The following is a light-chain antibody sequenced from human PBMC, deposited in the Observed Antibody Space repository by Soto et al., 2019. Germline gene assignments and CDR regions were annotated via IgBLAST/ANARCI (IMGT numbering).Light chain of an antibody. CDR2: DVR. V-gene: IGLV2-14*02. J-gene: IGLJ1*01. Sequence: QSVLTQPASVSGSPGQSITISCTGTSGDVGSYNLVSWYQQHPGKAPKLMIYDVRNRPSGISKRFSGSKSGNTASLTISGLQAEDEADYYCSSYTTSSTLYVFGTGTKVTVL. CDR3: SSYTTSSTLYV. CDR1: SGDVGSYNL.